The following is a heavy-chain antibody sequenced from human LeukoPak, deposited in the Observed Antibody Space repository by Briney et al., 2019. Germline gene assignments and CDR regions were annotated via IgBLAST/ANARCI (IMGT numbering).Heavy chain of an antibody. J-gene: IGHJ4*02. Sequence: GGSLRLSCAASGFTFSSYAMHWVCQAPGKGLEWVAVISYDGSNKYYADSVKGRFTISRDNSKNTLYLQMNSLRAEDTAVYYCARAHYDFWSGSNYYFDYWGQGTLVTVSS. V-gene: IGHV3-30*04. CDR1: GFTFSSYA. D-gene: IGHD3-3*01. CDR2: ISYDGSNK. CDR3: ARAHYDFWSGSNYYFDY.